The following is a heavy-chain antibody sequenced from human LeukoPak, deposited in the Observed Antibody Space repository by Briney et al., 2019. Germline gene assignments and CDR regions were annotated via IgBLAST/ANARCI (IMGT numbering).Heavy chain of an antibody. CDR3: AKDDGWYPLRGYFDY. CDR1: GFTFSSYA. CDR2: ISGSGGST. J-gene: IGHJ4*02. D-gene: IGHD6-19*01. V-gene: IGHV3-23*01. Sequence: GGSLRLSCAASGFTFSSYAMSWVRQAPGKGLEWVSAISGSGGSTYYADSVKGRSTISRDNSKNTLYLQMNSLRAEDTAVYYCAKDDGWYPLRGYFDYWGQGTLVTVSS.